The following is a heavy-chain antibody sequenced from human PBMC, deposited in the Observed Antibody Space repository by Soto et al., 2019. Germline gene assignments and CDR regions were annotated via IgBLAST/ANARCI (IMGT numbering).Heavy chain of an antibody. Sequence: PGGSLRLSCAASGFTFSNYDMHWVRQVTGKGLEWVSTIGTAGDTYYPGSVKGRFTISRENAKNSLYLQMNSLRAEDTAVYYCARASGGDRYDIVTGYVPYYYYYMDVWGKGTTVTVSS. CDR2: IGTAGDT. J-gene: IGHJ6*03. CDR1: GFTFSNYD. V-gene: IGHV3-13*01. CDR3: ARASGGDRYDIVTGYVPYYYYYMDV. D-gene: IGHD3-9*01.